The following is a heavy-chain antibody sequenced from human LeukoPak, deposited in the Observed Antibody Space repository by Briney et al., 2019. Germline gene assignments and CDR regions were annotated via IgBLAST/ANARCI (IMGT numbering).Heavy chain of an antibody. Sequence: GASVKVSCKASGYTFTNYAFSWVRQAPGQGLEWMGWISAYNGNTNYAQKLQGRVTMTTDTSTSTAYMELRSLRSDDTAVYYCVRIVVRGVRSADYWGQGTLVTVSS. CDR1: GYTFTNYA. J-gene: IGHJ4*02. D-gene: IGHD3-10*01. CDR3: VRIVVRGVRSADY. CDR2: ISAYNGNT. V-gene: IGHV1-18*01.